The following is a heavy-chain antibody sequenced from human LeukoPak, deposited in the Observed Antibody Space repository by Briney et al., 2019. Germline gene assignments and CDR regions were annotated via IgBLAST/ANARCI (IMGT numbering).Heavy chain of an antibody. CDR1: GGSISSYY. Sequence: SETLSLTCTDSGGSISSYYWSWIRKPPGKGLEWIGYIYYSGSTNYNPSLKSRVTISVDTSKNQFSLKLSSVTAADTAVYYCARDLRFNDYWGQGTLVTVSS. V-gene: IGHV4-59*01. CDR3: ARDLRFNDY. J-gene: IGHJ4*02. D-gene: IGHD3-3*01. CDR2: IYYSGST.